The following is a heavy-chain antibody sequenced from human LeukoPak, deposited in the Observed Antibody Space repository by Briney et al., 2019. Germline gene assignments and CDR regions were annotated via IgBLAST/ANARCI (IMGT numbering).Heavy chain of an antibody. J-gene: IGHJ6*03. V-gene: IGHV4-59*01. Sequence: SETLSLTCTVSGGSISSYYWSWIRQPPGKGLEWIGYIYYSGSTNYNPSLKSRVTISVDTSKNQFPPKLSSVTAADTAVYYCARVKAAAGTSWYYMDVWGKGTTVTVSS. D-gene: IGHD6-13*01. CDR3: ARVKAAAGTSWYYMDV. CDR2: IYYSGST. CDR1: GGSISSYY.